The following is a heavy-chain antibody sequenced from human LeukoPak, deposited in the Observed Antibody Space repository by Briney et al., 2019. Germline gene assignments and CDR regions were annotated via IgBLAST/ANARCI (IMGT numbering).Heavy chain of an antibody. D-gene: IGHD1-26*01. CDR2: INPNSGGT. J-gene: IGHJ3*02. CDR1: GYTFTGYY. Sequence: ASVKVSCKASGYTFTGYYMHWVRQAPGQGLEWMGWINPNSGGTNYAQKFQGRVTMTRDTSISTAYMELSRLRSDDTAVYYCARARSIVGATKEDAFDIWGQGTMVTVSS. CDR3: ARARSIVGATKEDAFDI. V-gene: IGHV1-2*02.